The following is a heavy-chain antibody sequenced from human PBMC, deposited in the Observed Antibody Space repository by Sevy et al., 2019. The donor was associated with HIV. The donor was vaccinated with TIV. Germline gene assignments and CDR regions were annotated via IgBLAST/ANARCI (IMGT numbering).Heavy chain of an antibody. J-gene: IGHJ5*02. Sequence: GGSLRLSCAASGFTVSSYAMSWVRQAPGKGLEWVSAISGSGGSTYYADSVKGRLTISRDNSKNTLYLQMNSLRAEDTAVYYCARSPISVAGTPSSGRFDPWGQGTLVTVSS. V-gene: IGHV3-23*01. CDR3: ARSPISVAGTPSSGRFDP. CDR1: GFTVSSYA. D-gene: IGHD6-19*01. CDR2: ISGSGGST.